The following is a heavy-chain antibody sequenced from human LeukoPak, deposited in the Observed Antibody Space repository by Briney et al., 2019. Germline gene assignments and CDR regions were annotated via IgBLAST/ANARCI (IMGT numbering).Heavy chain of an antibody. D-gene: IGHD3-16*01. CDR2: IKHDGSEE. V-gene: IGHV3-7*01. CDR3: VRDRGGASVDY. CDR1: GFTFSSYW. Sequence: GGSLRLSCAASGFTFSSYWMSWVRQAPGKGLEWMANIKHDGSEENSVDSVKGRFTISRDNAKNSLYLQMNSLRAEDTAVYYCVRDRGGASVDYWGQGTQVTVSS. J-gene: IGHJ4*02.